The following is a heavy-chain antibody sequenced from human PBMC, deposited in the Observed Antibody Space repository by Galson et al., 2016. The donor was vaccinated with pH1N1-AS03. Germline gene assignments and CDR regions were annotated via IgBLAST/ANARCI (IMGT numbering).Heavy chain of an antibody. CDR3: ATNIEQRYTSKWYKFDH. CDR2: ISGSGGTT. V-gene: IGHV3-23*01. D-gene: IGHD6-13*01. CDR1: GFSFSTYA. Sequence: SLRLSCAASGFSFSTYAMTWVRQAPGKGLEWVSGISGSGGTTYYAESVKGRSAISRDNSKNTLYLLMNSLRAEDTAVYYCATNIEQRYTSKWYKFDHWGPGTLVTVSS. J-gene: IGHJ4*02.